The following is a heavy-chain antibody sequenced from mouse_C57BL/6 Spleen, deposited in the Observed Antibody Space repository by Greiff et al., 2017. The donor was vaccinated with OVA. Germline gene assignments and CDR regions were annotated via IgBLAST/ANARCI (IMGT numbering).Heavy chain of an antibody. CDR2: INPNNGGT. Sequence: VQLQQSGPELVQPGASVKISCKASGYTFTDYYMNWVKQSHGKSLEWIGDINPNNGGTSYNQKFKGKATLTVDKSSSTAYMELRSLTSEDSAVYYCARGDYGSSAWFAYWGQGTLVTVSA. D-gene: IGHD1-1*01. V-gene: IGHV1-26*01. J-gene: IGHJ3*01. CDR1: GYTFTDYY. CDR3: ARGDYGSSAWFAY.